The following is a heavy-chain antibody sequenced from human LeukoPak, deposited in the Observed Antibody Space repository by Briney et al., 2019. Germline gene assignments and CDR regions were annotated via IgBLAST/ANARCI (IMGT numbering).Heavy chain of an antibody. Sequence: SETLSLTCAVYGGSFSGYYWSWIRQPPGKGLEWIGEINHSGSTNYNPSLKSRVTISVDTSKNRFSLKLSSVTAADTAVYYCARGLKNYWGQGTLVTVSS. J-gene: IGHJ4*02. CDR3: ARGLKNY. V-gene: IGHV4-34*01. CDR2: INHSGST. CDR1: GGSFSGYY.